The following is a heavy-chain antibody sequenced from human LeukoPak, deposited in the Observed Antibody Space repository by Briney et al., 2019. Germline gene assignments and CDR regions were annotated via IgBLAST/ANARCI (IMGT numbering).Heavy chain of an antibody. J-gene: IGHJ5*02. CDR3: ARWPIHLGYCSGSLCHKWFDP. CDR2: IHHSGTT. CDR1: GGSISSYY. V-gene: IGHV4-59*08. Sequence: PSETLSLTCTVSGGSISSYYWNWIRQPPGKGLEWIGYIHHSGTTSSNPSLKSRVTISIDTSKNQFSLNLNSVTAADTAIYYCARWPIHLGYCSGSLCHKWFDPWGQGTLVTVSS. D-gene: IGHD2-15*01.